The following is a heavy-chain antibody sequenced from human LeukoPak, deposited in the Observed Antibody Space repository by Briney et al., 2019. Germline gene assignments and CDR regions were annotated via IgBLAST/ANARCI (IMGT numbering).Heavy chain of an antibody. Sequence: SETLSLTCTVFGVSISSGDYYWSWIRQPPGKGLEWIGYIYYSGSTYYNPSLKSRITISVDTSKNQFSLKLSSVTAADTAVYYCARSHYDFWSGYSLSLDYWGQGTLVTVSS. CDR2: IYYSGST. D-gene: IGHD3-3*01. CDR1: GVSISSGDYY. J-gene: IGHJ4*02. V-gene: IGHV4-30-4*01. CDR3: ARSHYDFWSGYSLSLDY.